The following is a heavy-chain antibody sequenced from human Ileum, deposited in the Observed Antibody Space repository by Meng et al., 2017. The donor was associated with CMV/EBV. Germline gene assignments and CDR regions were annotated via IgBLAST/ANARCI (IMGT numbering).Heavy chain of an antibody. V-gene: IGHV3-74*01. CDR1: GFTFGRYW. D-gene: IGHD4-11*01. J-gene: IGHJ2*01. CDR3: TKDSRENDYPVFDL. CDR2: SNSDGSIT. Sequence: GGSLRLSWAASGFTFGRYWIHWVRQAPGKGLVWVSRSNSDGSITTYADSVKGRFTISRDNAKNTVYLQMNSLRAEDTAVYYCTKDSRENDYPVFDLWGRGTLVTVSS.